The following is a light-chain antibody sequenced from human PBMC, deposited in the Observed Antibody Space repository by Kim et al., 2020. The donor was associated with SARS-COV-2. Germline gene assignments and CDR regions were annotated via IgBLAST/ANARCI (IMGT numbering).Light chain of an antibody. V-gene: IGKV1-5*03. CDR3: QQFDSSPSS. CDR2: KAS. J-gene: IGKJ2*03. Sequence: SASVGDRVTITCRASQTIGNWLAWYQHKSGKAPKLLIYKASSLESGVPSRFSGSGSGTELTLTISSLQPDDFATYYCQQFDSSPSSFGQGTNLEI. CDR1: QTIGNW.